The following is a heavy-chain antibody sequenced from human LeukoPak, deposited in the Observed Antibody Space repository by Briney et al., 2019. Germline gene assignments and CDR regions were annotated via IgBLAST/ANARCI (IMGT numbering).Heavy chain of an antibody. CDR1: GGSFSGYY. CDR2: INHSGST. J-gene: IGHJ4*02. D-gene: IGHD1-26*01. V-gene: IGHV4-34*01. Sequence: SETLSLTCAVYGGSFSGYYWSWIRQPPGKGLEWIGEINHSGSTNYNPSLKSRVTISVDTSKNQFSLKLSSVTAADTAVYYCARSQWKLQHFDYWGQGTLVTVSS. CDR3: ARSQWKLQHFDY.